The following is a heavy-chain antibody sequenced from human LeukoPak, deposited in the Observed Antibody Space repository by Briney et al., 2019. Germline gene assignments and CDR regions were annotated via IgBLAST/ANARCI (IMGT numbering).Heavy chain of an antibody. CDR1: GFTFSGSA. J-gene: IGHJ6*03. D-gene: IGHD1-26*01. V-gene: IGHV3-73*01. CDR3: TSPTWDYYYYMDV. Sequence: GGSLRLSCAASGFTFSGSAMHWVRQASGKGLEWVGRIRSKANSYATAYAASVKGRFTISRDDSKNTAYLQMNSLKTEDTAVYYCTSPTWDYYYYMDVWGKGTTVTVSS. CDR2: IRSKANSYAT.